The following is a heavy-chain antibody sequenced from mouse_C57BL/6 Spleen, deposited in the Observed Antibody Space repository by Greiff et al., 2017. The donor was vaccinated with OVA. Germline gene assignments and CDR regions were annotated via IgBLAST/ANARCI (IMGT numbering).Heavy chain of an antibody. CDR2: IYPGSGST. J-gene: IGHJ2*01. V-gene: IGHV1-55*01. CDR3: ARKGLYDGYHY. Sequence: QVQLQQPGAELVKPGASVKMSCKASGYTFTSYWITWVKQRPGQGLEWIGDIYPGSGSTNYNEKFKSKATLTVDTSSSTAYMQFSSLTSEDSAVYYCARKGLYDGYHYWGQGTTLTVSS. D-gene: IGHD2-3*01. CDR1: GYTFTSYW.